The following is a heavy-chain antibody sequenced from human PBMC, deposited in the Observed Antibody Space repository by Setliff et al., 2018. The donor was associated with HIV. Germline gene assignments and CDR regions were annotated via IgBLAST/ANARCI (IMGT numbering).Heavy chain of an antibody. J-gene: IGHJ4*02. CDR2: IYYNGDT. D-gene: IGHD6-6*01. CDR3: VRMEATRPPRGLDY. V-gene: IGHV4-39*01. Sequence: SETLSLTCTVYGGSISDSSYYWGWIRQPPGKGLEWIGSIYYNGDTQYNPSFKSRVIMSVDTSKNQFSLRLISVTAADTAVYYCVRMEATRPPRGLDYWGPGTLVTVSS. CDR1: GGSISDSSYY.